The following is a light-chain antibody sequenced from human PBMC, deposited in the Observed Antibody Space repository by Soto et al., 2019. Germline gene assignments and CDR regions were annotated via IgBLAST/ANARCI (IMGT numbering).Light chain of an antibody. V-gene: IGKV2-28*01. J-gene: IGKJ5*01. CDR1: QSLLHSNGYNY. Sequence: DIVMTQSPLSLPVTPGEPASISCRSSQSLLHSNGYNYLVWYLQKPGQSPQLLIYLRSNRASGVPDRFSGSGSGTDFTLKISRAEAEDIGVYHCMQALQTLITFGQGTRLEIK. CDR2: LRS. CDR3: MQALQTLIT.